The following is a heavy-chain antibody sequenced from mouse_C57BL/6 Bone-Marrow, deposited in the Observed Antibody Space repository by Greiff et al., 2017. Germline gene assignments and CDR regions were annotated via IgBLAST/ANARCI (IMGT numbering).Heavy chain of an antibody. CDR2: IDPSDSYT. J-gene: IGHJ3*01. V-gene: IGHV1-69*01. Sequence: QVQLQQPGAELVMPGASVKLSCKASGYTFTSYWMHWVKQRPGQGLEWIGEIDPSDSYTNYNQKFKGKSTLTVDKSSSPAYMQLSSLTSEDSAVYYCARDGSSPWFAYWGQGTLVTVSA. D-gene: IGHD1-1*01. CDR3: ARDGSSPWFAY. CDR1: GYTFTSYW.